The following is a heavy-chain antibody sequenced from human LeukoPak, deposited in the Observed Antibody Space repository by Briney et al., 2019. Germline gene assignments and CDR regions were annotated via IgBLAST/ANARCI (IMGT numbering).Heavy chain of an antibody. V-gene: IGHV1-69*05. CDR1: GGTFSSYA. CDR2: IIPIVGTA. D-gene: IGHD2-15*01. CDR3: ARDLVVVVPEYYHYYMDA. Sequence: GASVKVSCKASGGTFSSYAISWVRQAPGQGLEWMGRIIPIVGTANYAQKFQGRVTITTDESTSTAYMELSSLTSEDTAIYYCARDLVVVVPEYYHYYMDAWGKGNTVTASS. J-gene: IGHJ6*03.